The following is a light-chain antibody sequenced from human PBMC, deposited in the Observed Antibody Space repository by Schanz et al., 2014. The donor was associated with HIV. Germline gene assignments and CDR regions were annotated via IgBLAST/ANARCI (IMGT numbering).Light chain of an antibody. CDR3: QQRSNWPRT. V-gene: IGKV3D-20*02. J-gene: IGKJ1*01. CDR1: QSVSSSY. Sequence: EIVLTQSPGTLSLSPGDRATLSCRASQSVSSSYLAWYQQKPGQAPRLLIYGASSRAIGIPDRFSGSGSGTDFTLTISSLEPEDFAVYYCQQRSNWPRTFGQGTKVEIK. CDR2: GAS.